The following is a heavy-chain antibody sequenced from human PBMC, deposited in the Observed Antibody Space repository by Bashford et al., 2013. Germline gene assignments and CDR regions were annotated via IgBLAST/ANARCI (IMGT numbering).Heavy chain of an antibody. D-gene: IGHD1-14*01. CDR2: ISAYNGNT. J-gene: IGHJ4*01. Sequence: VRQAPGQGLEWMGWISAYNGNTNYAQKLQGRVTMTTETSTTTAYMEMRSLISDDTAVYYCARMAMYVNGEPEFFDYVGPGTLVTVSS. CDR3: ARMAMYVNGEPEFFDY. V-gene: IGHV1-18*01.